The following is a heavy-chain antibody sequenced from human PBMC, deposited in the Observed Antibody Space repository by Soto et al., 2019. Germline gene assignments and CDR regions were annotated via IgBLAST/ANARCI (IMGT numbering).Heavy chain of an antibody. CDR1: GFSLSTSGVG. D-gene: IGHD2-15*01. V-gene: IGHV2-5*02. CDR3: AYLHCSGGSCYWFSYSGMDV. CDR2: IYWEDDK. J-gene: IGHJ6*01. Sequence: QITLKESGPTLVKPTQTLTLTCTFSGFSLSTSGVGVAWIRQPPGKALEWLALIYWEDDKRYRPSLETRLTITKDISTNQVVITMNNMNSVETATYYCAYLHCSGGSCYWFSYSGMDVWGQGTTVTVSS.